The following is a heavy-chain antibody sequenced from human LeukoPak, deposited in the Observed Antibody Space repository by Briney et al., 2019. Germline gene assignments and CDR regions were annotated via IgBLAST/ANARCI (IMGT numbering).Heavy chain of an antibody. D-gene: IGHD5-18*01. CDR2: IYSGGST. V-gene: IGHV3-66*02. CDR1: GFTVSSNY. Sequence: GGSLRLSCAASGFTVSSNYMSWVRQAPGKGLEWVSVIYSGGSTYYADSVKGRFTISRDNSKYTLYLQMNSLRAEDTAVYYCARGRGYSYGPVAYWGQGTLVTVSS. J-gene: IGHJ4*02. CDR3: ARGRGYSYGPVAY.